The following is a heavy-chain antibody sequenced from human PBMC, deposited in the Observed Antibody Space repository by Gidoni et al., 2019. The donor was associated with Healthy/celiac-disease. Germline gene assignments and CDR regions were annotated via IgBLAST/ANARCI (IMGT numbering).Heavy chain of an antibody. V-gene: IGHV3-48*02. CDR2: ISSSSSTI. J-gene: IGHJ3*02. CDR1: CFFFSSYS. D-gene: IGHD3-22*01. CDR3: ARDPPSINYYDSSGYYGRHAFDI. Sequence: EVQLVASGGGLVQPGGFLRLSCASSCFFFSSYSMYWLRRAPGKGLEWVSYISSSSSTIYYADSVKGRFNISRDNAKNSLYLQMNSLRDEDTAVYYCARDPPSINYYDSSGYYGRHAFDIWGQGTMVTVSS.